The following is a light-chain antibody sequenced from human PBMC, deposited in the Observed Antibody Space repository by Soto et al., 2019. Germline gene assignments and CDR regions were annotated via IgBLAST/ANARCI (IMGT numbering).Light chain of an antibody. V-gene: IGKV3D-20*02. Sequence: EIVLTQSPGTLSLSPGERATLSCRASQSVSSSYLAWYQQKPGQAPRLLIYDASNRATGIPARFSGSGSGTDFTLTISSLEPEDVAVYYCQQRSIWPRNTFGLGTKLEIK. J-gene: IGKJ2*01. CDR1: QSVSSSY. CDR3: QQRSIWPRNT. CDR2: DAS.